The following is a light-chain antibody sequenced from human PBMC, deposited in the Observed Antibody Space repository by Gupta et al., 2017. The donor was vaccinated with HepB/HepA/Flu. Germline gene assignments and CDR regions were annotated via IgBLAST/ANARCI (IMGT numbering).Light chain of an antibody. CDR2: EVS. CDR3: CSYAGSSTV. J-gene: IGLJ2*01. V-gene: IGLV2-23*02. Sequence: QSALTQPASVSGSPGQSITISCTGTSSDVGRYNLVSWYQQHPGKAPKPMIYEVSNRPSGVSNRFSGSKSGNTASLTISGLQAEDEADYYCCSYAGSSTVFGGGTKLTVL. CDR1: SSDVGRYNL.